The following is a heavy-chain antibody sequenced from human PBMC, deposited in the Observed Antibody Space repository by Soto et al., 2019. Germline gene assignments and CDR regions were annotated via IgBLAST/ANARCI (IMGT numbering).Heavy chain of an antibody. V-gene: IGHV3-7*01. CDR3: ARDRPDIVVVPAAFPGASDI. D-gene: IGHD2-2*01. CDR1: GFTFSSYW. CDR2: IKQDGSEK. Sequence: EVQLVESGGGLVQPGGSLRLSCAASGFTFSSYWMSWVRQAPGKGLEWVANIKQDGSEKYYVDSVKGRFTISRDNAKNSLYLQMNSLRAEDTAVYYCARDRPDIVVVPAAFPGASDIWGQGTMVTVSS. J-gene: IGHJ3*02.